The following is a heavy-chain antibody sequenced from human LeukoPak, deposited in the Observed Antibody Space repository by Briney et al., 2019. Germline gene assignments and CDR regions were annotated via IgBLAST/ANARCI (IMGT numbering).Heavy chain of an antibody. CDR1: GYTFSSYY. J-gene: IGHJ3*02. D-gene: IGHD6-19*01. CDR2: INPSGGST. Sequence: ASVKVSCKASGYTFSSYYMHWVRQAPGQGLEWMGIINPSGGSTSYAQKSQGRVTMTRDMSTSTVYMELSSLRSEDTAVYYCARGGSRGWPSQGAFDIWGQGTMVTVSS. CDR3: ARGGSRGWPSQGAFDI. V-gene: IGHV1-46*01.